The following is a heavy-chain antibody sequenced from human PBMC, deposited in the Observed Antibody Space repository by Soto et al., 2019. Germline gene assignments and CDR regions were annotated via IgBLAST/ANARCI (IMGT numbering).Heavy chain of an antibody. Sequence: EVQLVESGGGLVQPGGSLRLSCAASGFTISSYSMNWVRQAPRKGLEWVSYISSSSSTIYYADSVKGRLTSSRDNAKSALYLQMNSLRDEDTAVYYCAREGYPFDYWGQGTLVTVSS. CDR2: ISSSSSTI. CDR1: GFTISSYS. J-gene: IGHJ4*02. CDR3: AREGYPFDY. V-gene: IGHV3-48*02. D-gene: IGHD5-12*01.